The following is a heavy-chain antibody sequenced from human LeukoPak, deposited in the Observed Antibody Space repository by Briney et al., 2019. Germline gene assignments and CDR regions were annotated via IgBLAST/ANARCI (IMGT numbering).Heavy chain of an antibody. CDR1: GFTFSTYV. CDR2: ISVGAEYI. D-gene: IGHD3-3*01. V-gene: IGHV3-23*01. Sequence: GGSLRLSCAASGFTFSTYVMNWFRQAPGKGLEWVSNISVGAEYIFYADSVNGRFTISRDDSNNALYLQMHSLRAEDTALYYCASGPPFLKYFEYWGQGTLVTVST. CDR3: ASGPPFLKYFEY. J-gene: IGHJ4*02.